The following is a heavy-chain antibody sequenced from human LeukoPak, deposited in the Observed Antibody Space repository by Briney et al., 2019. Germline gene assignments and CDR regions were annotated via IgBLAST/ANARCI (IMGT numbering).Heavy chain of an antibody. V-gene: IGHV4-31*03. CDR1: GGSVSSGSYY. J-gene: IGHJ5*02. Sequence: SETLSLTCTVSGGSVSSGSYYWSWIRQPPGKGLEWIGYIYYSGSTYYNPSLKSRVTISVDTSKNQFSLKLSSVTAADTAVYYCARGPYIVVVPAAHNWFDPWGQGTLVTVSS. CDR2: IYYSGST. D-gene: IGHD2-2*01. CDR3: ARGPYIVVVPAAHNWFDP.